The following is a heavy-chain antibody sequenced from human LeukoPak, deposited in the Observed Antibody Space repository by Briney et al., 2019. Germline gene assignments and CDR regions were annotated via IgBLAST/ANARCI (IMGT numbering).Heavy chain of an antibody. CDR2: ISWNSGSI. V-gene: IGHV3-9*01. J-gene: IGHJ6*02. CDR3: AKEYYYGSGSYYGMDV. D-gene: IGHD3-10*01. CDR1: GFTFDDYA. Sequence: GRSLRLSCAASGFTFDDYAMHWVRQAPGKGLEWVSGISWNSGSIGYADSVKGRFTISRDNAKNSPYLQMNSLRAEDTALYYCAKEYYYGSGSYYGMDVWGQGTTVTVSS.